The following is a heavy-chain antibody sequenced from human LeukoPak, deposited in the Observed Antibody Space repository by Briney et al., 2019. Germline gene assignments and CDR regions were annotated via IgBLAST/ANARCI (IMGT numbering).Heavy chain of an antibody. J-gene: IGHJ3*02. V-gene: IGHV4-4*07. CDR3: ARDRSGYDDAFDI. D-gene: IGHD5-12*01. CDR2: IYTSGST. CDR1: GGSISSYY. Sequence: SETLSLTCTVSGGSISSYYWSWIRQPAGKELEWIGRIYTSGSTNYNPSLKSRVTMSVDTSKNQFSRKLSSVTAADTAVYYCARDRSGYDDAFDIWGQGTMVTVSS.